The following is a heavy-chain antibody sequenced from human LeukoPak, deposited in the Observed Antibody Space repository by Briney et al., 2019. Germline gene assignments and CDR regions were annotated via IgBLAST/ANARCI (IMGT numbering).Heavy chain of an antibody. V-gene: IGHV4-59*01. J-gene: IGHJ3*02. Sequence: SETLSLTCTVSGGSISSYYWSWIRQPPGEGLEWIGYIYYSGSTNYNPSLKSRVTISVDTSKNQFSLKLSSVTAADTAVYYCARDRGYCSSTSCYSSSWPDAFDIWGQGTMVTVSS. CDR3: ARDRGYCSSTSCYSSSWPDAFDI. CDR2: IYYSGST. CDR1: GGSISSYY. D-gene: IGHD2-2*02.